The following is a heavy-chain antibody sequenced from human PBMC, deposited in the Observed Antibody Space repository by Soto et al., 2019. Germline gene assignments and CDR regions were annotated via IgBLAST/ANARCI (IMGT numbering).Heavy chain of an antibody. CDR3: ARALFPDVDIYAMDV. V-gene: IGHV3-33*01. CDR2: IWNDGSNK. D-gene: IGHD5-12*01. Sequence: GGSLRLSCAASGFTFRDHAMHWVRQAPGKGREWLAIIWNDGSNKFYAGSVQGRFTISRDNSKNTVYLQMNTLSAEDTAVYYCARALFPDVDIYAMDVWGQGTTVTISS. J-gene: IGHJ6*02. CDR1: GFTFRDHA.